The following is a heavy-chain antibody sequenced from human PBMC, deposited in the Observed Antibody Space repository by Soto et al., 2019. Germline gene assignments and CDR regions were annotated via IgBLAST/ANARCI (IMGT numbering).Heavy chain of an antibody. CDR2: IYYPGST. CDR1: GGSISSGDYY. D-gene: IGHD1-26*01. CDR3: ARVSSGYVDY. J-gene: IGHJ4*02. Sequence: QVQLQESGPGLVKPLQTLSLTCTVSGGSISSGDYYWSWIRQPPGKALEWIGYIYYPGSTYYNPSLKSRLTMSVDTSKNQFSLKLSSVTAADTALYYCARVSSGYVDYWGQGTLVTVSS. V-gene: IGHV4-30-4*01.